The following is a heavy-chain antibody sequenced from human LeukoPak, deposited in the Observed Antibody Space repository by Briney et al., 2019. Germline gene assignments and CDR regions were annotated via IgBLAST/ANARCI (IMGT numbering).Heavy chain of an antibody. Sequence: PGGSLRLSCAASGFTFSSYAMSWVRQAPGKGLEWFAAISGGSGSNTYYADAVKGRITISRDNSKTTLYLEMNTLRAEDTAVYYCAKGSSSGRPYFFDYWGQGTLVTVSS. CDR1: GFTFSSYA. D-gene: IGHD3-10*01. J-gene: IGHJ4*02. V-gene: IGHV3-23*01. CDR2: ISGGSGSNT. CDR3: AKGSSSGRPYFFDY.